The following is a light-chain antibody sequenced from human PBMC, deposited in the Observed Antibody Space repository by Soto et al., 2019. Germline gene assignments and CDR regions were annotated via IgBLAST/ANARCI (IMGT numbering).Light chain of an antibody. CDR2: GAS. J-gene: IGKJ3*01. V-gene: IGKV3-15*01. CDR1: QSVSTN. CDR3: QPYTDSPPRPT. Sequence: ERVMTQSPATLSVSPGERATLSCRASQSVSTNLAWYQQKPGQAPGLLIYGASTRATGIPARFSGSGSGTEFTLTISSLQSEHFAVYFRQPYTDSPPRPTLAPGPNVDIK.